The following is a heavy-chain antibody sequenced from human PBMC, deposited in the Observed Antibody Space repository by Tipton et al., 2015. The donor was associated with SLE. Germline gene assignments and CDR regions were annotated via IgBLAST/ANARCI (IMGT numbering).Heavy chain of an antibody. CDR3: ARGKWYFDY. CDR2: IKEDGSEK. CDR1: GFTFSRPW. Sequence: GSLGLSCAASGFTFSRPWMNWVRQAPGKGLEWVANIKEDGSEKHYVDSVKDRLTISRDNAKNSLYLQMNSLRAEDTAVYYCARGKWYFDYWGQGALVTVSS. V-gene: IGHV3-7*01. J-gene: IGHJ4*02. D-gene: IGHD2-8*01.